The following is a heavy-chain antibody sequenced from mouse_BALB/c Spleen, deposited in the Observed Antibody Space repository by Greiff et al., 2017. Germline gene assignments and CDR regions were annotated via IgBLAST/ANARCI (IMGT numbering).Heavy chain of an antibody. CDR3: ARYYGCDSAWFAY. V-gene: IGHV5-6-3*01. Sequence: EVMLVESGGGLVQPGGSLKLSCAASGFTFSSYCMSWVRQTPDKRLELVATINSNGGSTYYPDSVKGRCTISRDNAKNTRYLQMNSLKSEDTAMYYCARYYGCDSAWFAYWGQGTLVTVSA. CDR1: GFTFSSYC. CDR2: INSNGGST. D-gene: IGHD2-2*01. J-gene: IGHJ3*01.